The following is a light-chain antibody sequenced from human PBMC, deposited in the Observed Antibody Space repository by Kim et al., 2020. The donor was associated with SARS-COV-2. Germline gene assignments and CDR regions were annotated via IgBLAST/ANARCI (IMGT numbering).Light chain of an antibody. CDR3: HQYNSWPYT. J-gene: IGKJ2*01. V-gene: IGKV3-15*01. Sequence: EIVMTQSPATLSVSPGERVTLSCRASQSVNSYLAWCQKKPGQAPRLLIYATSTRATGIPARFSGSGSGTEFTLTISSLQSEDFAVYYWHQYNSWPYTFGQGTKLEI. CDR2: ATS. CDR1: QSVNSY.